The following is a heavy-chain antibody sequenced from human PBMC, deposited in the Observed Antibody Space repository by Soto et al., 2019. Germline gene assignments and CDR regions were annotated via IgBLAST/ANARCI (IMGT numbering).Heavy chain of an antibody. J-gene: IGHJ6*02. CDR2: INPSGGST. V-gene: IGHV1-46*01. Sequence: ASVKVSCKASGYTFTSYYMHWVRQAPGQGLEWMGIINPSGGSTSYAQKFQGRVTITADKSTSTAYMELSSPRSEDTAVYYCARDYGDYRDHYYYYYGMDVWGQGTTVTVSS. CDR3: ARDYGDYRDHYYYYYGMDV. D-gene: IGHD4-17*01. CDR1: GYTFTSYY.